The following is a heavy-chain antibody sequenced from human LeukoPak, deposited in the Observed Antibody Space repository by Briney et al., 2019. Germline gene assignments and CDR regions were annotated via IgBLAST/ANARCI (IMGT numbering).Heavy chain of an antibody. V-gene: IGHV1-18*01. CDR1: GYIFISYG. Sequence: ASVKVSCKASGYIFISYGISWVRQAPGQGLEWVGWISAYNGNTNYAQKLQGRVTMTRDMSTNTVYIELSSLRSEDTAVYYCARDKEGGDIVVVPAAFLSDYYYMDVWGKGTTVTVSS. J-gene: IGHJ6*03. CDR2: ISAYNGNT. D-gene: IGHD2-2*01. CDR3: ARDKEGGDIVVVPAAFLSDYYYMDV.